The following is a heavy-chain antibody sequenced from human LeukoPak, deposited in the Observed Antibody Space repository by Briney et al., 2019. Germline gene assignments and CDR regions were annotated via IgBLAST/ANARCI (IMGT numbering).Heavy chain of an antibody. CDR2: INWNGGST. CDR3: AREDYYDSSGYSVYYFDY. Sequence: GGSLRLSCAASGFTFDDYGMSWVRQAPGKGLEWVSGINWNGGSTGYADSVKGRFTISRDNAKNSLYLQMNSLRAEDTAVYYCAREDYYDSSGYSVYYFDYWGQGTLVTVSS. J-gene: IGHJ4*02. V-gene: IGHV3-20*04. CDR1: GFTFDDYG. D-gene: IGHD3-22*01.